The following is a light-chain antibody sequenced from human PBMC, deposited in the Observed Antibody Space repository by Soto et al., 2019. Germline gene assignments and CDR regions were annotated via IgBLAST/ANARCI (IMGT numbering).Light chain of an antibody. CDR2: EVS. Sequence: QSALTQPPSASGSPGQSVTISCTGTSSDVGAYNYVSRYQQHPGKAPKLMIYEVSERPSGVPDRFSGSKSGNTASLTVSGLQAEDEADYYCSSYAGSNKGVFGGGTKLTVL. V-gene: IGLV2-8*01. CDR1: SSDVGAYNY. CDR3: SSYAGSNKGV. J-gene: IGLJ3*02.